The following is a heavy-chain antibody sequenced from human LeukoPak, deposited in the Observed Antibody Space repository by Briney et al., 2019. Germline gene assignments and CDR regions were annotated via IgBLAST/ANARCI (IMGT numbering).Heavy chain of an antibody. CDR3: AKDHAPTGSGAFDI. Sequence: GRSLRLSCAASGFTFSSYGMHWVRQAPGKGLEWVAVIWYDGSNKYYADSVKGRFTISRDNSKNTLYLQMNSLRAEDTAVYYCAKDHAPTGSGAFDIWGQGTMVTVSS. CDR2: IWYDGSNK. J-gene: IGHJ3*02. CDR1: GFTFSSYG. V-gene: IGHV3-33*06. D-gene: IGHD1-1*01.